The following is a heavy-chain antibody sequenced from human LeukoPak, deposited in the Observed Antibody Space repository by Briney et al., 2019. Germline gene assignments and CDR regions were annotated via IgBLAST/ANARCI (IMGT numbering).Heavy chain of an antibody. CDR1: GDSVSSNSAT. CDR2: TYYRSKWYN. J-gene: IGHJ4*02. D-gene: IGHD6-13*01. V-gene: IGHV6-1*01. CDR3: AREPTGIAAAGLPFDY. Sequence: SQTLSLTCAISGDSVSSNSATWTWIRQSPLRGLEWLGRTYYRSKWYNDYAVSVKGRMTINPDTSKNQFSLQLNSVTPEDTAVYYCAREPTGIAAAGLPFDYWGQGTLVTVSS.